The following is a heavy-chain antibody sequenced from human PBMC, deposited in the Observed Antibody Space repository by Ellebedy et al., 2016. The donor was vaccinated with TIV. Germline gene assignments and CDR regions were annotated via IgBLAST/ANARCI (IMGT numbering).Heavy chain of an antibody. Sequence: GESLKISXAASGFSFSTFDMSWVRQAPGKGLDWVAVVYGHDGSTHYANSVKGRFTISRDNSKNTLYLQMNSLRAEDTAVYYCAKISDYDFWSGYYYFDYWGQGTLVTVSS. CDR3: AKISDYDFWSGYYYFDY. D-gene: IGHD3-3*01. V-gene: IGHV3-23*01. CDR1: GFSFSTFD. J-gene: IGHJ4*02. CDR2: VYGHDGST.